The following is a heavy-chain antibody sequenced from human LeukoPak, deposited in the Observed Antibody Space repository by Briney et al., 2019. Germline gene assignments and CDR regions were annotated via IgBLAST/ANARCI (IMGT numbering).Heavy chain of an antibody. Sequence: ASVKVSCKASGYTFTGYYMHWVRQAPGQGLEWMGWINPNSGGTNYAQKFQGRVTMTRDTSISTAYMELSRLRSEDTAVYYCARAYCSGGSCYYSDYWGQGTLVTVSS. CDR2: INPNSGGT. CDR3: ARAYCSGGSCYYSDY. J-gene: IGHJ4*02. CDR1: GYTFTGYY. D-gene: IGHD2-15*01. V-gene: IGHV1-2*02.